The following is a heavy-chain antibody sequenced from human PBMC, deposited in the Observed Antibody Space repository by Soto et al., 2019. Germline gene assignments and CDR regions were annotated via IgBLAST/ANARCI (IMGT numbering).Heavy chain of an antibody. J-gene: IGHJ4*02. CDR2: INPDNGGT. V-gene: IGHV1-2*02. CDR3: AREVGRVGYSSSSCDY. CDR1: GYTFTGHY. Sequence: QVQLVQSGAEVKKPGASVKVSCKASGYTFTGHYMYWVRQAFGQGLEWMGWINPDNGGTSYAQKFQGRVTMTTDTSISTAYMELSGLTSDDTAVYYCAREVGRVGYSSSSCDYWGQGSLVTVST. D-gene: IGHD6-6*01.